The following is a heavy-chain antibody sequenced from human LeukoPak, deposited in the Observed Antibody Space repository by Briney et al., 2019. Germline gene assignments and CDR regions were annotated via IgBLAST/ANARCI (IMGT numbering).Heavy chain of an antibody. CDR3: AKYDSSGYSPSGFAY. CDR2: ISSSGSTI. J-gene: IGHJ4*02. CDR1: GFTFSDYY. Sequence: GGSLRLSCAASGFTFSDYYMSWIRQAPGKGLEWVSYISSSGSTIYYADSVKGRFTISRDNAKNSLYLQMNSLRAEDTAVYYCAKYDSSGYSPSGFAYWGQGTLVTVSS. V-gene: IGHV3-11*01. D-gene: IGHD3-22*01.